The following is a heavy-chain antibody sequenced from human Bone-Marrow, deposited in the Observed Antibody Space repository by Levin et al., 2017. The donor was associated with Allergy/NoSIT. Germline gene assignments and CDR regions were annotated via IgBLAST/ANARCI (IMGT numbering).Heavy chain of an antibody. CDR1: GYTFSSYD. V-gene: IGHV1-8*01. CDR3: ARGRPQYCSGGTCGNYYFDY. Sequence: ASVKVSCKASGYTFSSYDINWVRQATGQGLEWMGWMNPHISNLGYAQKFQGRVTMTRNTSISTAYMELFSLKSDDKAVYYCARGRPQYCSGGTCGNYYFDYWGQGTLVTVSS. J-gene: IGHJ4*02. D-gene: IGHD2-15*01. CDR2: MNPHISNL.